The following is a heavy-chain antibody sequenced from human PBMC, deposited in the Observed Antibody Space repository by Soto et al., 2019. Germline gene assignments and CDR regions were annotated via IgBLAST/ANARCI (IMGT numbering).Heavy chain of an antibody. J-gene: IGHJ6*02. CDR2: IIPILGIA. D-gene: IGHD6-13*01. CDR1: GGTFSSYT. CDR3: ARRQSNSLPNYYGMDV. Sequence: QVQLVQSGAEVKKPGSSVKVSCKASGGTFSSYTISWVRQAPGQGLEWMGRIIPILGIANYAQKFQGRVTITADKSTSTAYMELSSLRSEDTAVYYCARRQSNSLPNYYGMDVWGQGTTVTVSS. V-gene: IGHV1-69*02.